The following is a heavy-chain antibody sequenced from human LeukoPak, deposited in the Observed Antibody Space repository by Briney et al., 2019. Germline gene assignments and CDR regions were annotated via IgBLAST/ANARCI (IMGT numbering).Heavy chain of an antibody. CDR3: AGYGGSYPYYMDV. CDR2: MYTLGNT. CDR1: GLTFSSYW. D-gene: IGHD1-26*01. Sequence: GGSLRLSCAASGLTFSSYWMHWVRQAPGKGLEWVSVMYTLGNTNYADSVRGRSTISRDNSKNTLYLQMNSLRAEDTAVYYCAGYGGSYPYYMDVWGKGTTVTISS. V-gene: IGHV3-66*01. J-gene: IGHJ6*03.